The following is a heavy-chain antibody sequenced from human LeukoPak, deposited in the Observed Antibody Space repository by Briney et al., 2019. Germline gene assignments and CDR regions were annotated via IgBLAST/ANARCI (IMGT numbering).Heavy chain of an antibody. Sequence: ASVKVSCKASGYTFRSYGISWVRQAPGQGLEWMGWISVHNGNTKYVEKFQGRVTLTTDTSTTTAYMELRSLTSDDTAVYYCAREGDCSGGSCSSPTYNYYYGMDVWGQGTTVTVSS. D-gene: IGHD2-15*01. CDR3: AREGDCSGGSCSSPTYNYYYGMDV. CDR1: GYTFRSYG. J-gene: IGHJ6*02. CDR2: ISVHNGNT. V-gene: IGHV1-18*01.